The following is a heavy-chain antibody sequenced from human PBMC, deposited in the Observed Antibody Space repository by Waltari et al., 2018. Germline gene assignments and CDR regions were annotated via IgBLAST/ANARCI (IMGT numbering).Heavy chain of an antibody. V-gene: IGHV1-69*05. CDR2: IIPYFGTA. Sequence: QVQLVQSGAEVKKPGSSVKASCKASGGTFSSYAISWVRQAPGQGLEWMGGIIPYFGTANYAQKFQGRVTITPDESTSTSYMELSSLRSEDTAVYYCAREESSSSRFDYWGQGTLVTVSS. CDR3: AREESSSSRFDY. CDR1: GGTFSSYA. D-gene: IGHD6-6*01. J-gene: IGHJ4*02.